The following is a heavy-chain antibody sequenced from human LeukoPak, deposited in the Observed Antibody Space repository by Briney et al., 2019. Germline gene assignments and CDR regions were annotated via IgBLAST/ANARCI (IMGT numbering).Heavy chain of an antibody. CDR1: GFTFSSYD. D-gene: IGHD2-21*01. Sequence: PGGSLRLSCAASGFTFSSYDMHWVRQAPGKGLEWVAVISYDGSNKFYADSVKGRFTISRDNSKNTLYLQMNSLRTEDTAVYYCAKDQGEFDYWGQGTLVTVSS. J-gene: IGHJ4*02. CDR3: AKDQGEFDY. V-gene: IGHV3-30*18. CDR2: ISYDGSNK.